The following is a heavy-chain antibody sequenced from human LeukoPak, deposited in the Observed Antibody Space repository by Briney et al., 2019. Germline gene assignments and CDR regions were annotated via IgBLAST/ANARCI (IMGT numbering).Heavy chain of an antibody. D-gene: IGHD6-19*01. CDR3: ARGEAVAGTGNAFDI. J-gene: IGHJ3*02. Sequence: GGSLRLYCATSGFTFSDYYMSWIRQAPGKGLEWVSYISSSSSYTNYADSVKGRFTISRDNAKNSLYLQMNSLRAEDTAVYYCARGEAVAGTGNAFDIWGQGTMVTVSS. V-gene: IGHV3-11*06. CDR1: GFTFSDYY. CDR2: ISSSSSYT.